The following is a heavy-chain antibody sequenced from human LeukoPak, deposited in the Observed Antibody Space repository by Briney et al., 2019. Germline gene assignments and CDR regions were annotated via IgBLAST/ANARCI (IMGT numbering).Heavy chain of an antibody. D-gene: IGHD2-8*01. CDR2: IRYDGSRQ. CDR3: ARGSTNNGVYKYYFDY. J-gene: IGHJ4*02. CDR1: GITFRIHG. Sequence: GGSLRLSCKASGITFRIHGMFWVRQAPGKGLKWVASIRYDGSRQFYADSVKGRFTISRDNSKNTLYLHMDNLRAEDTAVYYCARGSTNNGVYKYYFDYWGQGTLVTVSS. V-gene: IGHV3-33*07.